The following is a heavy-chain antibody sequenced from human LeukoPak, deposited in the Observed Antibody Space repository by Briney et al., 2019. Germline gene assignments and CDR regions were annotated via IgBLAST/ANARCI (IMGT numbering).Heavy chain of an antibody. J-gene: IGHJ5*02. V-gene: IGHV4-39*01. D-gene: IGHD3-3*01. CDR1: GGSISSSSYY. CDR2: IYYSGST. Sequence: SETLSLTCTVSGGSISSSSYYWGWIRQPPGKGLEWIGSIYYSGSTYYNPSLKSRVTISVDTSKNQFSLKLSSVTAADTAVYYCARAIFGVVLSPRFDPWGQGTLVTVSS. CDR3: ARAIFGVVLSPRFDP.